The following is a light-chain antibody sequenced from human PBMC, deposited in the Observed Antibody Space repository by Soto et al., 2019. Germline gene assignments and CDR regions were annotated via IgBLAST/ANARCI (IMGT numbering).Light chain of an antibody. CDR3: QQYNSYPRT. V-gene: IGKV1-5*03. CDR1: QSISSW. CDR2: KAS. J-gene: IGKJ1*01. Sequence: DIQVTQSPSTLSASVGDRVTITCRASQSISSWLAWYQQKPGKAPKLLIYKASSLESWVPSRFSGSGSGTEFTLTISSLQPDDFATYYCQQYNSYPRTFGQGTRWISN.